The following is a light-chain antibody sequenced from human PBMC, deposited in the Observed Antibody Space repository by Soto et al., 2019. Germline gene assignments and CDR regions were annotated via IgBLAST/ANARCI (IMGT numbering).Light chain of an antibody. V-gene: IGKV1-5*03. J-gene: IGKJ1*01. CDR1: QTINKW. Sequence: DIQMTQSPSTLSASIGDRVTITCRASQTINKWLAWYQHKPGKAPALLIYEASSLGGGVPSRFSGSGFGTEFTLTISSLQPDDFATYYCQQYNRYRAFGQGTKVEIK. CDR2: EAS. CDR3: QQYNRYRA.